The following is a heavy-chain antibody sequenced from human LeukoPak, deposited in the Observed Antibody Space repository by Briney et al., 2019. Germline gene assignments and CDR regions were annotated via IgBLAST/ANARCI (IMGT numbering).Heavy chain of an antibody. CDR1: GYSFTSYW. Sequence: GESLKTSCKGSGYSFTSYWIGWVRQIPGKGLGWMGIIYPGDSDTRYSPSFQGQVTIPADKSISTAYLQWSSLKAADTAMYYCAIGSNGWIKFDYWGQGTLVTVSS. J-gene: IGHJ4*02. CDR3: AIGSNGWIKFDY. CDR2: IYPGDSDT. V-gene: IGHV5-51*01. D-gene: IGHD6-19*01.